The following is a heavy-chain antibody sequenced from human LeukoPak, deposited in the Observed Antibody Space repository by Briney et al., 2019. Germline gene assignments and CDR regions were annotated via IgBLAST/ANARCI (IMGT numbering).Heavy chain of an antibody. V-gene: IGHV3-30-3*01. Sequence: TGGSLRLSCAASGFTFRSYAMSWVRQAPGKGLEWVAVISYDGSNKYYADSVKGRFTISRDNSKNTLYLQMSSLRAEDTAVYYCAKGSRDSSSIHFDYWGQGTLVTVSS. CDR2: ISYDGSNK. D-gene: IGHD6-6*01. J-gene: IGHJ4*02. CDR3: AKGSRDSSSIHFDY. CDR1: GFTFRSYA.